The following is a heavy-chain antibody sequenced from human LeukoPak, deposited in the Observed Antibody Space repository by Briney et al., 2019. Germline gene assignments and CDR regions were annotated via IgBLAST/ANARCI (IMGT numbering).Heavy chain of an antibody. Sequence: PSETLSLTCAVYGGSFSGYYWSWIRQPPGKGLEWIGEINHSGSTNYNPSLKSRVTFSVDTSKNQFSLRLNSVTAADTAVYYCAKGGASHYYGSASQDYWGQGTLVTVSS. J-gene: IGHJ4*02. V-gene: IGHV4-34*01. CDR2: INHSGST. CDR3: AKGGASHYYGSASQDY. D-gene: IGHD3-10*01. CDR1: GGSFSGYY.